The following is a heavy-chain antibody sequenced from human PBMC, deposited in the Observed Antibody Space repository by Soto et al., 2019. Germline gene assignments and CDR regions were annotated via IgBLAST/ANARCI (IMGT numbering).Heavy chain of an antibody. CDR1: GFSLSTSGVG. V-gene: IGHV2-5*01. J-gene: IGHJ5*02. CDR3: AHRLDDDSNHNWFDP. D-gene: IGHD4-4*01. CDR2: IYWNDDK. Sequence: QITLKESGPTLVKPTQTLTLTCTLSGFSLSTSGVGVGWIRQPPGKALEWVALIYWNDDKLYSPSLKSRLTITKDTSKNQVVLITTKMYPVDTATYFCAHRLDDDSNHNWFDPWGQGTLVTVSS.